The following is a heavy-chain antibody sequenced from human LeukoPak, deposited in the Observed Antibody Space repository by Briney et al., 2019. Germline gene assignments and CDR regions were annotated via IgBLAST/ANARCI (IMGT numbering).Heavy chain of an antibody. CDR1: GFTLSSNW. J-gene: IGHJ4*02. CDR2: FYSDGGRT. Sequence: PGGSLRLSCAGSGFTLSSNWMHWVRHAPGKGLVWVARFYSDGGRTNYADSVKGRFTISRDNSKNTLYLQMNSLRAEDTAVYYCAKTGGDYVWGQGTLVTVSS. D-gene: IGHD4-17*01. V-gene: IGHV3-74*01. CDR3: AKTGGDYV.